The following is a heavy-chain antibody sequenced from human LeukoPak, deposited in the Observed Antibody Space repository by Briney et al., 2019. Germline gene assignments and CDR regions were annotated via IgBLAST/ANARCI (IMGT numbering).Heavy chain of an antibody. D-gene: IGHD4-17*01. CDR2: IYYSGST. Sequence: SETLSLPCTVSGGSISSSSYYWRWIRQPPGKGLEWIGSIYYSGSTYYNPSLKSRVAISVDTSKNQFSLKLSSVTAADTAVYYCARQDYGDANWFDPWGQGTLVTVSS. J-gene: IGHJ5*02. V-gene: IGHV4-39*01. CDR3: ARQDYGDANWFDP. CDR1: GGSISSSSYY.